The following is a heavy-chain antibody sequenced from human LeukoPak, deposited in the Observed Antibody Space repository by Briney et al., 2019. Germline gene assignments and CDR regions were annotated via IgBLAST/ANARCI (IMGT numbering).Heavy chain of an antibody. D-gene: IGHD2-15*01. Sequence: GGSLRLSCAASGFTVSGNYMSWVRQAPEKGLDWVSVIYSDGSTSYADSVKGRFTISRDNSKNTLYLQMNSLRAEDTAVYFCAGRHCSGGGCYFAGADPFDYWGQGTLVTVSS. J-gene: IGHJ4*02. CDR1: GFTVSGNY. V-gene: IGHV3-53*01. CDR2: IYSDGST. CDR3: AGRHCSGGGCYFAGADPFDY.